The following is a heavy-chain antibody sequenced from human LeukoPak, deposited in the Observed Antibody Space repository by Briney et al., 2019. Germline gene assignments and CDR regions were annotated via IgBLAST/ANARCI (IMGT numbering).Heavy chain of an antibody. CDR2: INGGGSST. Sequence: PGGSLRLSCAASGFTFGSYAMNWVRQAPGRGLEWVSAINGGGSSTYNADSVKGRFTISRDNSKNTLYLQMNSLRADDTAVYYCTKGTLTTGYSSWGQGTLVTVSS. V-gene: IGHV3-23*01. CDR1: GFTFGSYA. D-gene: IGHD5-24*01. CDR3: TKGTLTTGYSS. J-gene: IGHJ5*02.